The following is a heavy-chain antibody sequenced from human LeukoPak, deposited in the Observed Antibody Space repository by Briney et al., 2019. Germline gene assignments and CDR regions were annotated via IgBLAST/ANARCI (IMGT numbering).Heavy chain of an antibody. CDR1: GCSISSYY. D-gene: IGHD1-26*01. CDR3: AREALGVGATAPWYFDL. J-gene: IGHJ2*01. Sequence: SSETLFLTCTVSGCSISSYYWSWIRQPPGKGLEWIGYIYYSGSTNYNPSLKSRVTISVDTSKNQFSLKLSSVTAADTAVYYCAREALGVGATAPWYFDLWGRGTLVTVSS. CDR2: IYYSGST. V-gene: IGHV4-59*01.